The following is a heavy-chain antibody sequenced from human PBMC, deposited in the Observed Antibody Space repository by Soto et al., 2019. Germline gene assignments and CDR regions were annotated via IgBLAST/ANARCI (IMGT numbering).Heavy chain of an antibody. CDR3: ASKAACGGDCYAFDS. Sequence: QVYLVQSGAEVKKPGSSVKTSCKASGGIFSSNTINWVRQAAVQGLEWMGGIIPLFVTANYAEKFQGRVTITADKSTKTEYMELTSLRSEDTAVYYCASKAACGGDCYAFDSWGQGTLVTVSS. CDR2: IIPLFVTA. J-gene: IGHJ4*02. V-gene: IGHV1-69*06. CDR1: GGIFSSNT. D-gene: IGHD2-21*02.